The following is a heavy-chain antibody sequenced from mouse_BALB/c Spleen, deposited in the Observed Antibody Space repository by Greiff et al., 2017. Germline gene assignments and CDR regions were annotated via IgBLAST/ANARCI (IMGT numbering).Heavy chain of an antibody. D-gene: IGHD3-2*01. CDR3: ARDEGTARATGFAY. CDR1: GFTFSSYG. CDR2: INSNGGST. J-gene: IGHJ3*01. Sequence: EVQVVESGGGLVQPGGSLKLSCAASGFTFSSYGMSWVRQTPDKRLELVATINSNGGSTYYPDSVKGRFTISRDNAKNTLYLQMSSLKSEDTAMYYCARDEGTARATGFAYWGQGTLVTVSA. V-gene: IGHV5-6-3*01.